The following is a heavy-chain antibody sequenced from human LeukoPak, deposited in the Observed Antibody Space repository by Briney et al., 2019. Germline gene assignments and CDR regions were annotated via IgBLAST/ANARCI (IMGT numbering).Heavy chain of an antibody. J-gene: IGHJ4*02. Sequence: GESLKISCKGSGYSFTSYWIGWVRQMPGKGLEWIGIIYPGDSDTRYSPSFQGQVTISADKSISTAYLQWSSLKASDTAMYYCACAYGSWSTPLDYWGQGTLVTVSS. CDR2: IYPGDSDT. CDR1: GYSFTSYW. CDR3: ACAYGSWSTPLDY. D-gene: IGHD6-13*01. V-gene: IGHV5-51*01.